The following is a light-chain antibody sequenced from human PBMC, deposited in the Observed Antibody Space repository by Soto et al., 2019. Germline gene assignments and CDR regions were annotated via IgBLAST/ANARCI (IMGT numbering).Light chain of an antibody. Sequence: VLTQSPDTLSLSPGDRATLSCRANQRASRQYLSWYQQRPGQPPRLLIYSVSMRADGVPDRFSGSGSGSEFTLTINGLEPEDFAVYYCQDFDSPQWTFGQGTKIE. V-gene: IGKV3-20*01. CDR2: SVS. J-gene: IGKJ1*01. CDR1: QRASRQY. CDR3: QDFDSPQWT.